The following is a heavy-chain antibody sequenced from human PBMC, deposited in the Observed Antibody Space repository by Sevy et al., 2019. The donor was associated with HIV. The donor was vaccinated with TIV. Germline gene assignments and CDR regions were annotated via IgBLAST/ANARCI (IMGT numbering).Heavy chain of an antibody. CDR2: ISGSGGST. J-gene: IGHJ1*01. V-gene: IGHV3-23*01. CDR1: GFTFSSYA. Sequence: GGSLRLSCAAPGFTFSSYAMSWVRQAPGKGLEWVSAISGSGGSTYYADSVKGRFTISRDNSKNTLYLQMNSLRAEDTAVYYCAKDLLTPQGSGPFRGIQHWGQGTLVTVSS. D-gene: IGHD3-10*01. CDR3: AKDLLTPQGSGPFRGIQH.